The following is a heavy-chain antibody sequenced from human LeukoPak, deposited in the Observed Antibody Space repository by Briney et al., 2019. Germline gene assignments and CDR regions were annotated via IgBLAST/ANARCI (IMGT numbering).Heavy chain of an antibody. CDR1: GGTFSTYA. V-gene: IGHV1-69*13. CDR2: IIPIFGTA. CDR3: ARVEYCISPNCFLGAFDI. J-gene: IGHJ3*02. Sequence: ASVKVSCKASGGTFSTYAISWVRHAPGQGLEWMGGIIPIFGTAKYAQKLQGRVTITADESTSTAYMKVSRLRSEDTAVYFCARVEYCISPNCFLGAFDIWGQGTLVTVSS. D-gene: IGHD2-2*01.